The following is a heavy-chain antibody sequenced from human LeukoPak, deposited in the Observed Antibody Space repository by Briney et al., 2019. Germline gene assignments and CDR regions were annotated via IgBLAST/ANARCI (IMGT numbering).Heavy chain of an antibody. CDR3: ARTQGRFYGSGSYEGFDY. CDR2: IWYDGSNK. D-gene: IGHD3-10*01. J-gene: IGHJ4*02. Sequence: GGSLRLSCAASGFTFSSYAMHWVRQAPGKGLEWVAVIWYDGSNKYHADSVKGRFTISRDNSKNTLYLQMNSLRAEDTAVYYCARTQGRFYGSGSYEGFDYWGQGTLVTVSS. CDR1: GFTFSSYA. V-gene: IGHV3-33*01.